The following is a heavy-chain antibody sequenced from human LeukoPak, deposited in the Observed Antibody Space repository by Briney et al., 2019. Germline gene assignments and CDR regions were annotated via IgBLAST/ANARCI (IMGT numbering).Heavy chain of an antibody. Sequence: GGSLRLSYSASGFTFSRYAMHWVRQAPGKGLEWVSYISSSDSTKYYADSVKGRFTISRDNAKNSLYLQMNSLRAEDTAVYYCARYDYGDYVVDYWGQGTLVTVSS. CDR3: ARYDYGDYVVDY. CDR1: GFTFSRYA. D-gene: IGHD4-17*01. J-gene: IGHJ4*02. CDR2: ISSSDSTK. V-gene: IGHV3-48*03.